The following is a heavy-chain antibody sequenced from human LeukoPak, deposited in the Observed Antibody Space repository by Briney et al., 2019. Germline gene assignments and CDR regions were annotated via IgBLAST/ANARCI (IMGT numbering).Heavy chain of an antibody. D-gene: IGHD6-13*01. CDR1: GYTFTSYA. Sequence: ASVKVSCKASGYTFTSYAMHWVRQAPRQRLEWMGWINAGNGNTKYSQKFQGRVTITRDTSASTAYMELSSLRSEDTAVYYCARGMRGAAAIFNYWGQGTLVTVSS. CDR2: INAGNGNT. J-gene: IGHJ4*02. CDR3: ARGMRGAAAIFNY. V-gene: IGHV1-3*01.